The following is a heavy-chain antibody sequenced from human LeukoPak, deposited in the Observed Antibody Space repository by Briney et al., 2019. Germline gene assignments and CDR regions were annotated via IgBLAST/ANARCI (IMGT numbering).Heavy chain of an antibody. Sequence: SETLSLTCTVSGGSFNTYYWNWIRQPPGKGLEWVGYIYFSGSTNYNPSLKSRVTISVDTSKNQFSLNLRSVTAAGTAVYYCARGTGEDAFDIWGQGTMVTVSS. D-gene: IGHD7-27*01. CDR3: ARGTGEDAFDI. V-gene: IGHV4-59*01. CDR2: IYFSGST. J-gene: IGHJ3*02. CDR1: GGSFNTYY.